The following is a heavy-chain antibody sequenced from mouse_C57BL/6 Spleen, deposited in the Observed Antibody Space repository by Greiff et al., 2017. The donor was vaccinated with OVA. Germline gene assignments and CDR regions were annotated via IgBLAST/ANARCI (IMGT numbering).Heavy chain of an antibody. CDR1: GFTFSSYG. CDR3: ARRGYGSSYNWYFDV. V-gene: IGHV5-6*01. Sequence: EVQLQQSGGDLVKPGGSLKLSCAASGFTFSSYGMSWVRQTPDKRLEWVGTISSGGSYSYYSDSVKGGFTISRDNANNTLYLQISSLKSEDTSMYYCARRGYGSSYNWYFDVWGTGTTVTVSS. J-gene: IGHJ1*03. CDR2: ISSGGSYS. D-gene: IGHD1-1*01.